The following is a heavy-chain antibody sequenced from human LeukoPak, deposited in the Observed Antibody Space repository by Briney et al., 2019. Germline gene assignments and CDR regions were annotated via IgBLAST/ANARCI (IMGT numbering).Heavy chain of an antibody. CDR2: INSDGSST. CDR3: ARDSLYGSGSYYLTN. Sequence: PGGSLRLSCAASGCTFSSYWMHWVRQAPGKGLVWASRINSDGSSTSYADSVKGRFTISRDNAKNTLYLQMNSLRAEDTAVYYCARDSLYGSGSYYLTNWGQGTLVAVTS. V-gene: IGHV3-74*01. CDR1: GCTFSSYW. J-gene: IGHJ4*02. D-gene: IGHD3-10*01.